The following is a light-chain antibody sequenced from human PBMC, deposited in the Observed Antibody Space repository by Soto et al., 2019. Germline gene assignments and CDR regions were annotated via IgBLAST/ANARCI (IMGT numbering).Light chain of an antibody. Sequence: DIQMTQSPASLSASVGDRVTVTCXASQSISTFLNWYQQKPGKAPNLLIYAASSLHSGVPSRFSGSGSGTDFTLTISSLQPEDFATYFCQQIYSTPWTFGRGTKVEIK. CDR3: QQIYSTPWT. V-gene: IGKV1-39*01. CDR1: QSISTF. J-gene: IGKJ1*01. CDR2: AAS.